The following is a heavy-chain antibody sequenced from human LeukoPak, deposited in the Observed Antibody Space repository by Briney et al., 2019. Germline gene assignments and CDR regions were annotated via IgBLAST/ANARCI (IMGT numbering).Heavy chain of an antibody. D-gene: IGHD5-18*01. CDR3: ASNTAMVTGNDY. CDR2: IYYSGST. J-gene: IGHJ4*02. V-gene: IGHV4-59*01. Sequence: PSETLSLTCTVSGGSISSYYWSWIRQPPGKGLEWIGYIYYSGSTNYNPSLKSRVTISVDTSKNQFSLKLSSVTAADTAVYYCASNTAMVTGNDYWGQGTLVTVSS. CDR1: GGSISSYY.